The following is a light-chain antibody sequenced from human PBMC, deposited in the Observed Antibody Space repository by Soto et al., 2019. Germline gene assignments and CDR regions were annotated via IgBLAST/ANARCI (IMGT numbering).Light chain of an antibody. V-gene: IGLV7-43*01. CDR1: TGAVTSGYY. CDR2: STS. Sequence: QAVVTQEPSLTVSPGGTVTLTCASSTGAVTSGYYPNWLQQNPGQAPRALIYSTSNQHSWTPARFSGSHLGGTAALTLSGVQPEDEAEYYCLLYEGGAQVLFGAGTKLTVL. J-gene: IGLJ2*01. CDR3: LLYEGGAQVL.